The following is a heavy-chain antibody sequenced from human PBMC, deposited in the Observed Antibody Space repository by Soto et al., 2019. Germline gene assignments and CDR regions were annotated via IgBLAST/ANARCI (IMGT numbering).Heavy chain of an antibody. CDR1: GYSFTHYV. V-gene: IGHV1-3*01. Sequence: QVQLVQSGTEVKKPGASVKVSCKASGYSFTHYVIHWVRQAPGHRLEWMGWIGAGDGKTYYSQNFQGRVTITKDTSASKAYMKLSSLISEDTAVYYCVRDYASDSGVHLDFWGQGTLVTVSS. D-gene: IGHD3-22*01. CDR3: VRDYASDSGVHLDF. J-gene: IGHJ4*02. CDR2: IGAGDGKT.